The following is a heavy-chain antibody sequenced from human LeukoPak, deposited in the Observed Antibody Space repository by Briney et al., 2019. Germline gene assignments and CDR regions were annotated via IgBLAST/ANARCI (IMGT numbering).Heavy chain of an antibody. CDR1: GSTFSNAW. CDR2: IKSKTDGGTT. CDR3: TTDSLRYFDWSPAPHAFDI. D-gene: IGHD3-9*01. J-gene: IGHJ3*02. V-gene: IGHV3-15*01. Sequence: GGSLRLSCAASGSTFSNAWMSWVRQAPGKGLQWVGRIKSKTDGGTTHYAAPVKGRFTISRDDSKNTLYLQMNSLKTEDTAVYYCTTDSLRYFDWSPAPHAFDIWGQGTMVTVSS.